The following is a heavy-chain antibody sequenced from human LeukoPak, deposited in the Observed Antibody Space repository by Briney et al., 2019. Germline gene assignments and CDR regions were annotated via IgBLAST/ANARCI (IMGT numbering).Heavy chain of an antibody. Sequence: GGSLRLSCAASGFTFSSYSMNWVRQAPGKGLEWVSSISSSSSYIYYADSVKGRFTISRDNAKNSLYLQMNSLRAEDTAVYYCAKPRSSRGVVEYYYYGMDVWGQGTTVTVSS. CDR1: GFTFSSYS. J-gene: IGHJ6*02. D-gene: IGHD2-21*01. CDR3: AKPRSSRGVVEYYYYGMDV. CDR2: ISSSSSYI. V-gene: IGHV3-21*04.